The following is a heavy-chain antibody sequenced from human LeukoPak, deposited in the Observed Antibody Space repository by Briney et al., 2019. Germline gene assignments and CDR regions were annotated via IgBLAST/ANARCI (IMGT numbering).Heavy chain of an antibody. CDR1: GYTFTGYY. CDR3: ARGGTYYYDSSGYFRSFDP. CDR2: INPNSGGT. V-gene: IGHV1-2*02. J-gene: IGHJ5*02. Sequence: ASVKVSCKASGYTFTGYYMHWVRQAPGQGLEWMGWINPNSGGTNYAQKFQGRVTMTRDTSISTAYMELSRLRSDDTAVYYCARGGTYYYDSSGYFRSFDPWGQGTLVTVSS. D-gene: IGHD3-22*01.